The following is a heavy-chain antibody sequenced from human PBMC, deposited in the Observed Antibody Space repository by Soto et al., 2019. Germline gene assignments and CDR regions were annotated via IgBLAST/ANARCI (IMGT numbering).Heavy chain of an antibody. Sequence: SGTLSLTCTVSGCSISSSSYYWGWIRQPPGKGLEWIGSIYYSGSTYYNPSLKSRVTISVDTSKNQFSLKLSSVTAADTAVYYCARSMTTVVTLDYWGQGSLVTVS. J-gene: IGHJ4*02. D-gene: IGHD4-17*01. CDR3: ARSMTTVVTLDY. CDR2: IYYSGST. V-gene: IGHV4-39*01. CDR1: GCSISSSSYY.